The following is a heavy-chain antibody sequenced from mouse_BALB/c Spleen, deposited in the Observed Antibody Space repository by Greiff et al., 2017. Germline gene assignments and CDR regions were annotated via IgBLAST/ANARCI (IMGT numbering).Heavy chain of an antibody. J-gene: IGHJ3*01. V-gene: IGHV14-3*02. CDR2: IDPANGNT. CDR3: ASWAWFAY. CDR1: GFNIKDTY. Sequence: GQLQQSGAELVKPGASVKLSCTASGFNIKDTYMHWVKQRPEQGLEWIGRIDPANGNTKYDPKFQGKATITADTSSNTAYLQLSSLTSEDTAVYYCASWAWFAYWGQGTLVTVSA.